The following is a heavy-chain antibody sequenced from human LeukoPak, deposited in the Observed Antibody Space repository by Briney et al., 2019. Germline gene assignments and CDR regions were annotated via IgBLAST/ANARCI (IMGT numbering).Heavy chain of an antibody. D-gene: IGHD6-19*01. CDR1: GFTFRSYA. Sequence: PGGSLRLSCAASGFTFRSYAMHWFRQAPGKGLEWEAAISYDGSNKKYADSVKGRFTISRDNSKNTLYLQMNSLRAEDTAVYYCARGVRIAVAGNIDYWGQGTLVTVSS. CDR3: ARGVRIAVAGNIDY. J-gene: IGHJ4*02. V-gene: IGHV3-30*04. CDR2: ISYDGSNK.